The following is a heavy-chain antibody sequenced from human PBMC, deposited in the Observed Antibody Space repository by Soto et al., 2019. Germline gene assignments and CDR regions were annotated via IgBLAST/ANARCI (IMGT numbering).Heavy chain of an antibody. Sequence: GGSLRLSCAASGFTFSNAWMNWVRQAPGKGLEWVGRIKSKTDGGTTDYAAPVKGRFTISRDDSKNTLYLQMNSLKTEDTAVYYCTTAGYYYDSSGYYLGYRFDYWAQRTLVTVSS. CDR3: TTAGYYYDSSGYYLGYRFDY. CDR2: IKSKTDGGTT. CDR1: GFTFSNAW. V-gene: IGHV3-15*07. D-gene: IGHD3-22*01. J-gene: IGHJ4*02.